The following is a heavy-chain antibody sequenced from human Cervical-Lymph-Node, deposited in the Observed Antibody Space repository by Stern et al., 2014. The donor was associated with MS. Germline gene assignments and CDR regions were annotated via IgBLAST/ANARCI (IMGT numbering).Heavy chain of an antibody. CDR2: IYSGGST. J-gene: IGHJ6*02. V-gene: IGHV3-53*01. D-gene: IGHD2-15*01. CDR3: ARDIVVVVAATYYYYGMDV. CDR1: GFTVSSNY. Sequence: EDQLVESGGGLIQPGGSLRLSCAASGFTVSSNYMSWVRQAPGKGLEWVSVIYSGGSTYYADSVKGRFTISRDNSKNTLYLQMNSLRAEDTAVYYCARDIVVVVAATYYYYGMDVWGQGTTVTVSS.